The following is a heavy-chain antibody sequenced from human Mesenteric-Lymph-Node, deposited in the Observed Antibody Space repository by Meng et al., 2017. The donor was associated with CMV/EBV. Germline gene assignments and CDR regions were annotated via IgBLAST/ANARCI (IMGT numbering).Heavy chain of an antibody. Sequence: SVKVSCKASGYTFTSYDINWVRQAPGQRLEWMGGIVPDVGTPNYAPKFQGRVTITADKSTSTVYMELSSLRSEDTALYYCARPLERMAVSGPLDYWGQGTLVTVSS. CDR2: IVPDVGTP. CDR3: ARPLERMAVSGPLDY. J-gene: IGHJ4*02. V-gene: IGHV1-69*06. CDR1: GYTFTSYD. D-gene: IGHD6-19*01.